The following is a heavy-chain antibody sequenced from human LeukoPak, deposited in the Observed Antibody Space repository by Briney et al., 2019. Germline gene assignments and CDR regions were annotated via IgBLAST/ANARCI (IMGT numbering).Heavy chain of an antibody. V-gene: IGHV3-23*01. CDR1: RFTFSSYA. Sequence: TGGSLRLSCAASRFTFSSYAMNWVRQAPGKGLEWVSSINGRGSSTYYADSVRGRFTISRDNSKNTLYLQMDSLRAEDTAVYYCAKGGYYYMDVWGKGTTVTVSS. CDR3: AKGGYYYMDV. CDR2: INGRGSST. D-gene: IGHD3-16*01. J-gene: IGHJ6*03.